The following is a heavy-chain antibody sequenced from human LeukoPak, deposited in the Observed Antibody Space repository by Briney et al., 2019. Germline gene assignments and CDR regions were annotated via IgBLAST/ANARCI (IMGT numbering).Heavy chain of an antibody. D-gene: IGHD5-24*01. CDR2: IWYDGSNK. CDR1: GSTFSSYG. J-gene: IGHJ4*02. Sequence: GRSLRLSCAASGSTFSSYGMHWVRQAPGKGLEWVAVIWYDGSNKYYADSVKGRFTISRDNSKNTLYLQMNSLRAEDTAVYYCARDLGDGYNYMGYWGQGTLVTVSS. V-gene: IGHV3-33*01. CDR3: ARDLGDGYNYMGY.